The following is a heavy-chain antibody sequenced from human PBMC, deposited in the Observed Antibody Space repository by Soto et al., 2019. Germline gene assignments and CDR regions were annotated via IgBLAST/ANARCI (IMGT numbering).Heavy chain of an antibody. CDR3: ARHYSLTRHISQWLVSPLSGNWFDP. V-gene: IGHV4-59*08. CDR2: IYYSGST. D-gene: IGHD6-19*01. J-gene: IGHJ5*02. CDR1: GGSISSYY. Sequence: QVQLQESGPGLVKPSETLSLTCSVSGGSISSYYWSWIRQPPGKGLEWIGYIYYSGSTNYNPSLKGRVTISVDTSQDQFPLKLSPVTAADPAVYYCARHYSLTRHISQWLVSPLSGNWFDPWGQGTLVTVSS.